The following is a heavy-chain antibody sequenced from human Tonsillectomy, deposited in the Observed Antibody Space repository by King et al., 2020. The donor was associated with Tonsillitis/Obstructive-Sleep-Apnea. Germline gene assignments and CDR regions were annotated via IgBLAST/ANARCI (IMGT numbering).Heavy chain of an antibody. V-gene: IGHV4-31*03. CDR2: IYYSGSA. Sequence: VQLQESGPGLVKPSQTLSLTCTVSGGSISSGGYYWSWIRQHPGKGLEWIGYIYYSGSAYYNPSLKSRVTISIDTSKNQFSLKLRSVTAADTAVYYCARDVIVEREGYYDILTGSGYYYYLDVWGKGTTVTVSS. CDR1: GGSISSGGYY. J-gene: IGHJ6*03. CDR3: ARDVIVEREGYYDILTGSGYYYYLDV. D-gene: IGHD3-9*01.